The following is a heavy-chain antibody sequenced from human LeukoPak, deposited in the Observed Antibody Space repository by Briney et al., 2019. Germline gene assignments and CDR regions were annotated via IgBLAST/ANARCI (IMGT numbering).Heavy chain of an antibody. CDR3: CADYYGSGSYFDY. CDR2: IYYSGST. CDR1: GGSINSYY. Sequence: ASETLSLTCTVSGGSINSYYWSWIRQPSGKGLEWIGYIYYSGSTNYNPSLKSRVTISVDTSKNQFSLKLSSVTAADTAVYYCCADYYGSGSYFDYWGQGTLVTVSS. V-gene: IGHV4-59*01. J-gene: IGHJ4*02. D-gene: IGHD3-10*01.